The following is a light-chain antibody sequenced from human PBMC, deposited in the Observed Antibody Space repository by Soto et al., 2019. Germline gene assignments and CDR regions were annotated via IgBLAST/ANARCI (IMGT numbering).Light chain of an antibody. Sequence: EIQMTQFPSSLSASVGDRVTITCRSSQSVSTYLNWYQHKPGKAPKVLIYAASSLQSGVPSRFSGSGSGTDFTLTISSLQAEDFATYYCQQSYNTLITFGHGTRLEIK. J-gene: IGKJ5*01. CDR2: AAS. V-gene: IGKV1-39*01. CDR3: QQSYNTLIT. CDR1: QSVSTY.